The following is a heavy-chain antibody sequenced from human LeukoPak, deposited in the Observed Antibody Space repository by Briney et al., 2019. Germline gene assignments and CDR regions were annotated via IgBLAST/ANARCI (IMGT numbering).Heavy chain of an antibody. J-gene: IGHJ6*02. CDR2: IDAGSGNT. D-gene: IGHD2-21*02. V-gene: IGHV1-3*01. Sequence: ASVKVSCKASGYTFTSYAVHRVRQAPGQRPEWMGWIDAGSGNTGCSQEFQGRVTITRDTSASTAYMELSSLTSEDTAVYYCARRGVTTQYSFYAMAVWGQGTTVTVSS. CDR3: ARRGVTTQYSFYAMAV. CDR1: GYTFTSYA.